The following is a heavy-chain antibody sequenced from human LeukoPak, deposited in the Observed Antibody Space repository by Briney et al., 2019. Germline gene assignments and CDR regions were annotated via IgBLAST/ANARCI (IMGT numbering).Heavy chain of an antibody. CDR1: GFTFSSYA. CDR3: AKVEYTTSWYGVGSLDY. D-gene: IGHD6-13*01. Sequence: GGSLRLSCAASGFTFSSYAMHWVRQAPGKGLEWVAFIRYDGSNKYYADSVKGRFTISRDNSKDTLYLQMNSLRAEDTAVYYCAKVEYTTSWYGVGSLDYWGQGTLVTVSS. V-gene: IGHV3-30*02. CDR2: IRYDGSNK. J-gene: IGHJ4*02.